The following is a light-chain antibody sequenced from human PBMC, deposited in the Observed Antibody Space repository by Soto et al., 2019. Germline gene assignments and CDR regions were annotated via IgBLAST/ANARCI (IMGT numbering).Light chain of an antibody. CDR1: QTVSSY. V-gene: IGKV3-20*01. CDR3: QQYGTSPIT. Sequence: ENVLTQSPGTLSLSPGERATLSCRASQTVSSYLTWYQQRPGQATRLLIYGASKRATGIPDRFSGSGSGTDFTITISTLEPEDFALYYCQQYGTSPITFGQGTRLEIK. J-gene: IGKJ5*01. CDR2: GAS.